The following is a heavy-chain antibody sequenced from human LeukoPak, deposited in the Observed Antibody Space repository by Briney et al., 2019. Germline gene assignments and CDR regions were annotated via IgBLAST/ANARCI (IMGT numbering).Heavy chain of an antibody. CDR3: ASSLRYFDYYGMDV. CDR1: GGTFSSYA. D-gene: IGHD3-9*01. CDR2: IIPILGIA. J-gene: IGHJ6*02. Sequence: GASVNVSFKASGGTFSSYAISWVRQAPGQGLEWMGRIIPILGIANYAQKFQGRVTITADKSTSTAYMELSSLRSEDTAVYYCASSLRYFDYYGMDVWGQGTTVTVSS. V-gene: IGHV1-69*04.